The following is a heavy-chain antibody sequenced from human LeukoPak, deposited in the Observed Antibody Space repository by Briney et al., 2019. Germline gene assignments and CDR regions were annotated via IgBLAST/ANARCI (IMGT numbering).Heavy chain of an antibody. CDR1: GYSFTNYW. Sequence: GESLKISCKGSGYSFTNYWIGWVRQMPGKGLEWMGIIYPGDSDTRYSPSFQGQVTISADKSISTAYLQWSSLKASDSAMYYCARHLGISGSGSRAWFDTWGQGTLVTVSS. V-gene: IGHV5-51*01. CDR2: IYPGDSDT. CDR3: ARHLGISGSGSRAWFDT. J-gene: IGHJ5*02. D-gene: IGHD3-10*01.